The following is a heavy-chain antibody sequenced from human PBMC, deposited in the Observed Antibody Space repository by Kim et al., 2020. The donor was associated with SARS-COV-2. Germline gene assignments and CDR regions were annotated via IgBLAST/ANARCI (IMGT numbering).Heavy chain of an antibody. CDR3: ARLQRDMITFGGVIV. Sequence: PSVKSRVTISVDTSKNQFSLKLSSVTAADTAVYYCARLQRDMITFGGVIVWGQGTLVTVSS. J-gene: IGHJ4*02. V-gene: IGHV4-39*01. D-gene: IGHD3-16*02.